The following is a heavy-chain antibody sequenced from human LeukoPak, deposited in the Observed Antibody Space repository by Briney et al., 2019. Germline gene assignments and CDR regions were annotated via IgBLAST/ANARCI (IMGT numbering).Heavy chain of an antibody. J-gene: IGHJ4*02. D-gene: IGHD4-23*01. CDR2: ILSDGSVT. Sequence: PGGSLRLSCAASGFTFSSFYMHWVRQAPGKGLVWVSRILSDGSVTRYADSVKGRFTISRDNAKDTLYLQMNSLRAEDTAVYYCARGRTYGGNYLDYWGQGALVTVSS. V-gene: IGHV3-74*01. CDR3: ARGRTYGGNYLDY. CDR1: GFTFSSFY.